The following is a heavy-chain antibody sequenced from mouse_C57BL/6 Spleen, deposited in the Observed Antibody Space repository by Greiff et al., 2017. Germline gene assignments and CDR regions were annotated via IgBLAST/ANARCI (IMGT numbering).Heavy chain of an antibody. CDR1: GFTFSSYA. V-gene: IGHV5-4*03. Sequence: EVKLMESGGGLVKPGGSLQLSCAASGFTFSSYAMSWVRQTPEKRLEWVATISDGGSYTYYPDNVKGRFTISRANAKKHMYLQVGHLKSEDTAMYYCARVMLLRDAVGYWGQGASVTVSS. D-gene: IGHD1-1*01. CDR3: ARVMLLRDAVGY. CDR2: ISDGGSYT. J-gene: IGHJ4*01.